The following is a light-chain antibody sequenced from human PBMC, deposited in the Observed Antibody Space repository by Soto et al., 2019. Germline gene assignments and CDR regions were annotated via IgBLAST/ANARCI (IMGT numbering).Light chain of an antibody. V-gene: IGKV3-15*01. CDR2: GAS. CDR3: QQYNNWPPWT. J-gene: IGKJ1*01. CDR1: QSVSSN. Sequence: EIVMTQSPATLSVSPGERATLSCRASQSVSSNLAWYQQKPGQAPRLLIYGASTRATGIPARLSGSGSGTEFTLTISSLQSEDFAVYYCQQYNNWPPWTFGQGTKVKIK.